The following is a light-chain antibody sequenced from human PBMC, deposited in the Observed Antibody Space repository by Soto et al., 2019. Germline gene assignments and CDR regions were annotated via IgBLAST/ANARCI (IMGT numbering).Light chain of an antibody. CDR3: CSYAGSRTYV. Sequence: QSALTQPASVSGPLGQSIVISCTGSSSDIGSYDLVSWYQQYPGKAPKVVIFEGTKRPSGVSNRFSGSKSGNTASLTISGLQTEDEADYYCCSYAGSRTYVFGAGTKSPS. CDR2: EGT. J-gene: IGLJ1*01. V-gene: IGLV2-23*01. CDR1: SSDIGSYDL.